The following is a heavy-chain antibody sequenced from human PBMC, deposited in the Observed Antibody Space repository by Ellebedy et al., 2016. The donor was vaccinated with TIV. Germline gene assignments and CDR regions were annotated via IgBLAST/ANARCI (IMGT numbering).Heavy chain of an antibody. D-gene: IGHD1-7*01. CDR3: ARDDPPRTTGYYYYMDV. CDR2: IIPIFGTA. Sequence: SVKVSCXASGGTFSSYAISWVRQAPGQGLEWMGGIIPIFGTANYAQKFQGRVTITADESTSTTYMELSSLRSEDTAVYYCARDDPPRTTGYYYYMDVWGKGTTVTVSS. CDR1: GGTFSSYA. V-gene: IGHV1-69*13. J-gene: IGHJ6*03.